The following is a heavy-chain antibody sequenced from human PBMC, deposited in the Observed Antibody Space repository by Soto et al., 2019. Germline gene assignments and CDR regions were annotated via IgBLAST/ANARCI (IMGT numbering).Heavy chain of an antibody. D-gene: IGHD3-22*01. CDR1: EYTFTYLH. V-gene: IGHV1-45*02. Sequence: QMHLVQSAAEVKKTGSTVTISCEASEYTFTYLHLHWVRQAPGQGLEWLGWITIFNGNTNYAQKFQDRGLISKDTALSTVYMTLSGLKSEDTAMYYCARSPLDSSNEIYFDSWGQGTLVTVSS. CDR3: ARSPLDSSNEIYFDS. J-gene: IGHJ4*02. CDR2: ITIFNGNT.